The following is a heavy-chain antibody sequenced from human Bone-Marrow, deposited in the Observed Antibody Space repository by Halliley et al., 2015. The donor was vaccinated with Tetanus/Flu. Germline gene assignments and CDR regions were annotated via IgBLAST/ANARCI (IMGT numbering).Heavy chain of an antibody. CDR1: GFTFSSYE. CDR3: ARGSGLLPY. CDR2: ISSSGSTI. Sequence: SLRLSCAASGFTFSSYEMNWVRQAPGKGLEWVSYISSSGSTIYYANSVKGRFTISRDNAKNSLYLQINSLRAEDTAVYYCARGSGLLPYWGQGALVTVSS. D-gene: IGHD2-21*02. J-gene: IGHJ4*02. V-gene: IGHV3-48*03.